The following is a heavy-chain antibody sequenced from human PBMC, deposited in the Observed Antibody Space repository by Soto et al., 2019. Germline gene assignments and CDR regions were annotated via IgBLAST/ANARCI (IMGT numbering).Heavy chain of an antibody. CDR1: GGSISSGDYY. CDR3: ARESPAKDGSYFDY. V-gene: IGHV4-30-4*01. J-gene: IGHJ4*02. Sequence: SETLSLTCTVSGGSISSGDYYWSWIRQPPGKGLEWIGYIYYSGSTYYNPSLKSRVTISVDTSKNQFSLKLSSVTAADTAVYYGARESPAKDGSYFDYWGQGTLVTVSS. CDR2: IYYSGST.